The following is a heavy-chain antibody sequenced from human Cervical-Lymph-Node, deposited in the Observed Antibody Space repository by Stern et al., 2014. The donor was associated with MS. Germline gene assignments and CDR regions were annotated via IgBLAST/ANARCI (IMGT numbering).Heavy chain of an antibody. CDR1: GFTFSTNA. V-gene: IGHV3-30*14. CDR3: AREGPYGDRSTYSYFGVDV. CDR2: ISYDGRDK. Sequence: QVQLVQSGGGVIQPGTSLRLSCAASGFTFSTNAMHWVRQAPGKGLEWVAVISYDGRDKNYADSVKGRFTISRDNSQNTLFLQVNGLRGEDTALYYCAREGPYGDRSTYSYFGVDVWGQGTTVTVSS. D-gene: IGHD4-17*01. J-gene: IGHJ6*02.